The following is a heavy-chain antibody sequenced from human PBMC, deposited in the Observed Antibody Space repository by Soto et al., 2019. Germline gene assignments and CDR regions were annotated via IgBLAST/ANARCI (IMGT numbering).Heavy chain of an antibody. D-gene: IGHD3-10*01. Sequence: EVQLLESGGGLVQPGGSLRLSCAASGFTFSSYAMRWVRQAPGKGLEWVSAISGSGGSTYYADSVKGRFTISRDNSKKPLSLQMNRLRAEDTAVYYCATRGSGSYYDYWGQGTLVTVSS. V-gene: IGHV3-23*01. CDR2: ISGSGGST. CDR3: ATRGSGSYYDY. CDR1: GFTFSSYA. J-gene: IGHJ4*02.